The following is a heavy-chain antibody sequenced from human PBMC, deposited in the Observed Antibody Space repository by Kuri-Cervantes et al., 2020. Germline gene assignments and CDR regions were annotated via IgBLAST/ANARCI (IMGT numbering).Heavy chain of an antibody. J-gene: IGHJ4*02. CDR1: GFTFSSYS. D-gene: IGHD3-16*01. CDR3: VKSRGGGSLGSYFDY. CDR2: ISSSSSTI. Sequence: GESLKISCAASGFTFSSYSMNWVRQAPGKGLEWVSYISSSSSTIYYADSVKGRFTISRDNAKNSLFLQMNSLRPEDTAFYYCVKSRGGGSLGSYFDYWGQGTLVTVSS. V-gene: IGHV3-48*04.